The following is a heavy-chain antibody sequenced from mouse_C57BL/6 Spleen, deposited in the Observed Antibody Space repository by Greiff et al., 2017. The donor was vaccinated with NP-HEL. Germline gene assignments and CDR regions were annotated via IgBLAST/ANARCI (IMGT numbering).Heavy chain of an antibody. J-gene: IGHJ2*01. D-gene: IGHD4-1*01. CDR1: GYTFTSYW. V-gene: IGHV1-53*01. CDR2: INPSNGGT. CDR3: ARSAGTWYFDY. Sequence: QVQLQQPGTELVKPGASVMLSCKASGYTFTSYWMHWVKQRPGQGLEWIGNINPSNGGTNYNEKFKSKATLTVDKSSSTAYMQLSSLTSEDSAVYDCARSAGTWYFDYWGQGTTLTVSS.